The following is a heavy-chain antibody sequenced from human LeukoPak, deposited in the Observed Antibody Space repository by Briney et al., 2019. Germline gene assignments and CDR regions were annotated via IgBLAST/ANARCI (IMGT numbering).Heavy chain of an antibody. CDR1: GGSISSGGYY. CDR2: IYYSGST. Sequence: SQTLSLTCTVSGGSISSGGYYWSWIRQHPGKGLEWIGHIYYSGSTYYNPSLKSRVTISVDTSKNQFSLKLSSVTAADTAVYYCARGIRISYGFDYWGQGTLVTVSS. D-gene: IGHD5-18*01. J-gene: IGHJ4*02. CDR3: ARGIRISYGFDY. V-gene: IGHV4-31*03.